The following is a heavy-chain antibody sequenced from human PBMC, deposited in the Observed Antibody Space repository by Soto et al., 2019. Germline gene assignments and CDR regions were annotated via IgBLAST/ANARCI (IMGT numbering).Heavy chain of an antibody. CDR1: GFTFSNAW. CDR2: IRSKTDGGKK. CDR3: TTDKLRVAGTRLVDY. J-gene: IGHJ4*02. D-gene: IGHD6-19*01. Sequence: EVQLVESGGGLVKPGGSLRLSCAASGFTFSNAWMSWVRQAPGKGPEWVGRIRSKTDGGKKDYAAPVKGRFTISRDDSKNTLYLQMNSLKTEDTAVYYCTTDKLRVAGTRLVDYWGQGSLVTVSS. V-gene: IGHV3-15*01.